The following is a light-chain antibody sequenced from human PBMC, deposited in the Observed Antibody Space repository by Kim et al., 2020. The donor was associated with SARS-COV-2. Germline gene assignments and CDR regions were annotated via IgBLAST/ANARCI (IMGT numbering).Light chain of an antibody. Sequence: SYELTQPPSVSVAPGETATITCGGYNLGSKSVHWYQQKSGQAPLLVISYDKDRPSEIPERFSGFNSCNTAPLTIRGVDPGAEADYYCHVWDSGRNHLVFG. J-gene: IGLJ1*01. V-gene: IGLV3-21*04. CDR3: HVWDSGRNHLV. CDR1: NLGSKS. CDR2: YDK.